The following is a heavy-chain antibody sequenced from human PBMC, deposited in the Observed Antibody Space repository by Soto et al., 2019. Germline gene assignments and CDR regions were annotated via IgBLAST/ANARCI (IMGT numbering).Heavy chain of an antibody. CDR3: AGSPPSYADPNWFDP. V-gene: IGHV4-4*02. D-gene: IGHD4-17*01. Sequence: QVQLQESGPRLVKPSGTLSLTCAVSSGSISSSIWWSWVRQPPGKGLEWIGQIYHSGSTNYNPSLNSRVAISVDKSKNQFSLKLSSVTAADTAVYYCAGSPPSYADPNWFDPWGQGTLVTVSS. J-gene: IGHJ5*02. CDR1: SGSISSSIW. CDR2: IYHSGST.